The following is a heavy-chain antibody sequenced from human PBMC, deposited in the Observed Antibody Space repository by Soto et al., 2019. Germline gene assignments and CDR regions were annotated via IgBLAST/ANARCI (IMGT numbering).Heavy chain of an antibody. CDR2: INQDGNEK. V-gene: IGHV3-7*01. Sequence: HPGGSLRLSCAASGFTFSSYWMSWVRQAPGKGLEWLANINQDGNEKDYVGSVKGRITISGDSAKNSLFLIMDSLRGDDTGVYYCAAYNSSRHAAFEIWGQGTMVTVSS. J-gene: IGHJ3*02. CDR3: AAYNSSRHAAFEI. CDR1: GFTFSSYW. D-gene: IGHD1-20*01.